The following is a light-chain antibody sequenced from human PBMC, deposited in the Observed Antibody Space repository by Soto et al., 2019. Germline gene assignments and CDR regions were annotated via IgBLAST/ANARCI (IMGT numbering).Light chain of an antibody. V-gene: IGKV1-39*01. CDR3: QQSNSSPYT. J-gene: IGKJ2*01. CDR1: KSISTY. Sequence: DIRMTQSPSSLSASVGDRVNITCRASKSISTYFNWYQHKPGTAPNLLIYGAYRLQSGVPSRFTGSGSRTDFTLTISKLQPEDSATYFGQQSNSSPYTVGQGTRLEIK. CDR2: GAY.